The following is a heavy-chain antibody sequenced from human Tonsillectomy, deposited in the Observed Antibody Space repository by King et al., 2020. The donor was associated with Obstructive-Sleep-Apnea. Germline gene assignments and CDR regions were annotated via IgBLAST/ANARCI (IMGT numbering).Heavy chain of an antibody. Sequence: VQLVESGGGLVQPGRSLRLSCAASGFTFDDYAMHWVRQAPGKGLEWVSGISWNSGSIGYADSGKGRFTISRDNAKNSLYLQMNSLRAEDTALYYCAKDATGYSSSWPNWFDPWGQGTLVTVSS. D-gene: IGHD6-13*01. V-gene: IGHV3-9*01. J-gene: IGHJ5*02. CDR2: ISWNSGSI. CDR1: GFTFDDYA. CDR3: AKDATGYSSSWPNWFDP.